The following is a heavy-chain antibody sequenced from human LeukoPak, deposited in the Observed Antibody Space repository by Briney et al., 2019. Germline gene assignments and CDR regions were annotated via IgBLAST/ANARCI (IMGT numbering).Heavy chain of an antibody. CDR1: GFTFSSYG. V-gene: IGHV3-33*08. D-gene: IGHD3-10*01. Sequence: PGGSLRLSCAASGFTFSSYGMHRVRQAPGKGLEWVAVIWYDGSNKYYADSVKGRFTISRDNSKNTLYLQMNSLRAEDTAVYYCARDGVRTMVRGVIMPPQNWGQGTLVTVSS. CDR3: ARDGVRTMVRGVIMPPQN. CDR2: IWYDGSNK. J-gene: IGHJ4*02.